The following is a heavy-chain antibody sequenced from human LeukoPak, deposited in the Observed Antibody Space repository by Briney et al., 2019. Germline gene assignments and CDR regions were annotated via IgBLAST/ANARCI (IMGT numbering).Heavy chain of an antibody. V-gene: IGHV1-18*01. D-gene: IGHD2-2*01. Sequence: ASVKVSCKASGYTFNSYGISWVRQAPGQGLEWMGWISAYNGNTNYAQKLQGRVTMTTDTSTSTAYMELRSLRSDDTAVYYCARGVPAAIIGWFDPWGQGTLVTVSS. CDR2: ISAYNGNT. CDR3: ARGVPAAIIGWFDP. J-gene: IGHJ5*02. CDR1: GYTFNSYG.